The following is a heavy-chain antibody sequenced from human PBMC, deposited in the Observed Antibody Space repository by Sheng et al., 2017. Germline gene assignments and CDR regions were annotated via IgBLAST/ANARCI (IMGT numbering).Heavy chain of an antibody. D-gene: IGHD3-10*01. J-gene: IGHJ6*02. CDR2: TSYDGSNK. V-gene: IGHV3-30*18. CDR1: GFIFSNYG. Sequence: QVQLVESGGGAVQPGRSLRLSCAASGFIFSNYGMNWVRQAPGKGLEWVAVTSYDGSNKYYADSVKGRFTISRDNSKNTLYLQMNSLRADDTAIYYCAKVGRGTTWGGMDVWGQGTTVTVSS. CDR3: AKVGRGTTWGGMDV.